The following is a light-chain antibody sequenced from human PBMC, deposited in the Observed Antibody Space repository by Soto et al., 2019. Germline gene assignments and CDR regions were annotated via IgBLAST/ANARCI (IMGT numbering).Light chain of an antibody. CDR3: SSYTTTGTQV. CDR1: TSDVGGFDY. V-gene: IGLV2-14*03. J-gene: IGLJ1*01. Sequence: QSALTQPASVSGSPGQSITLSCTGTTSDVGGFDYVSWYQQHPGKAPKLMIFDVSNRPSGVSDRFSGSKSGNTASLTISGLQAEDEADYYCSSYTTTGTQVFGTGTKFTVL. CDR2: DVS.